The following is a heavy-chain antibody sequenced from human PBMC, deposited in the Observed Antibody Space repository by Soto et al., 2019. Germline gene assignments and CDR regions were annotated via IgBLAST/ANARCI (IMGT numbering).Heavy chain of an antibody. CDR3: ARTSYSGSQGFDY. D-gene: IGHD5-12*01. CDR1: GGSISSDNW. J-gene: IGHJ4*02. Sequence: QVQLQESGPGLVKPSGTLSLICAVSGGSISSDNWWSWVRQPPGKGLEWIGEIYHRGSTNYKPSLKSRVTISVDKSKNQFSLKLTSVTAADTAVYYCARTSYSGSQGFDYWGQGTLVTVSS. CDR2: IYHRGST. V-gene: IGHV4-4*02.